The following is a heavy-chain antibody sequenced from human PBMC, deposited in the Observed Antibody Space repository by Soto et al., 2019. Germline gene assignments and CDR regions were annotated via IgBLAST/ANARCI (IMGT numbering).Heavy chain of an antibody. J-gene: IGHJ4*02. CDR3: ARGDIGLDY. CDR1: GFIFSRYG. Sequence: QVQLEESGGGVVQPERSLRLSCVGSGFIFSRYGMHWVRQAPGKGLEWVAVISYDGSNKYYGDSVKGRFTISRDNSRNTLYLQMNSLRAEDTAVYYCARGDIGLDYWGQGTLVTVSS. D-gene: IGHD5-12*01. V-gene: IGHV3-30*03. CDR2: ISYDGSNK.